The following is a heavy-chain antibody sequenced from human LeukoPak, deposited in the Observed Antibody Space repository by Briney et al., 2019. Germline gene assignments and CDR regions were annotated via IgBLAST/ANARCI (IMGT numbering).Heavy chain of an antibody. J-gene: IGHJ5*02. Sequence: KPSETLSLTCAVYGGSFSGFYWSWIRHVPGKGLEWIGEINYTGSTSYNPSLKSRVTISVDTSQIQFFLLLTSVTAADTAVYYCARVDGYLPTRWFDPWGQGTHVTVSS. CDR2: INYTGST. CDR3: ARVDGYLPTRWFDP. D-gene: IGHD6-25*01. CDR1: GGSFSGFY. V-gene: IGHV4-34*01.